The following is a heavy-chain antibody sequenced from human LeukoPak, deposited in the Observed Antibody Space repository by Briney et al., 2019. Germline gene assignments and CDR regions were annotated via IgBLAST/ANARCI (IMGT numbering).Heavy chain of an antibody. V-gene: IGHV4-34*01. J-gene: IGHJ1*01. D-gene: IGHD6-13*01. CDR1: GGSFSGYY. Sequence: SETLSLTCAVYGGSFSGYYWSWIRQPPGKGLEWIGEINHSGSTNYNPSLKSRVIISVDTSKNQFSLKLSSVTAADTAVYYCARPPAQEQLAPFEHWGQGTLVTVFS. CDR3: ARPPAQEQLAPFEH. CDR2: INHSGST.